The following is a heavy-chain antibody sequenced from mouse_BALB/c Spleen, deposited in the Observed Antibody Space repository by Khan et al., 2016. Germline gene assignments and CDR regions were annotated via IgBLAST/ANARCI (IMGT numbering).Heavy chain of an antibody. V-gene: IGHV6-6*01. D-gene: IGHD2-4*01. CDR2: IRSKANNHAT. CDR3: TAMINY. J-gene: IGHJ2*01. CDR1: GFTFSDAW. Sequence: EVKLEESGGGLVQPGGSMKLSCTASGFTFSDAWMDWVRQSPEKGLEWVAEIRSKANNHATYYAESVKGRFTISRDDSKRSLYLQINNLNVEDTDIYYCTAMINYWGQGTALTVSS.